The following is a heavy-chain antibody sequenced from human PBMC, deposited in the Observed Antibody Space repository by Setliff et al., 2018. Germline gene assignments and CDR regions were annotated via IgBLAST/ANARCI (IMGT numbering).Heavy chain of an antibody. J-gene: IGHJ4*02. CDR2: IKSKTDGGTT. CDR1: GFTFSNAW. V-gene: IGHV3-15*01. D-gene: IGHD2-2*01. Sequence: PGGSLRLSCAASGFTFSNAWMTWVRQAPGKGLEWVGRIKSKTDGGTTDYAAPVKGRFTMSRDNSKNTRYLQMNNLRAEDTAEYYCARGGDILVGGAGYYFDYWGQGTLVTVSS. CDR3: ARGGDILVGGAGYYFDY.